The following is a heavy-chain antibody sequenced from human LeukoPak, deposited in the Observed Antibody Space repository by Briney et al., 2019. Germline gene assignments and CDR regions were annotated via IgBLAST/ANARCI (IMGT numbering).Heavy chain of an antibody. J-gene: IGHJ4*02. V-gene: IGHV3-23*01. Sequence: PGGSLRLSCAASGFTFSSYAMSWVRQAPGKGLEWVSAISGSGGSTYYADSVKGRFTISRDNAKNSLYLQMNSLRAEDTAVYYCARSRYYDSSGYCDYWGQGTLVTVSS. CDR2: ISGSGGST. CDR1: GFTFSSYA. D-gene: IGHD3-22*01. CDR3: ARSRYYDSSGYCDY.